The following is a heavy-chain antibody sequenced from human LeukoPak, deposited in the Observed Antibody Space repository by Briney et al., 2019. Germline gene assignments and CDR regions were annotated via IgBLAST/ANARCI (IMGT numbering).Heavy chain of an antibody. V-gene: IGHV3-30*18. CDR3: AKDGPSMVRGVILAYYFDY. D-gene: IGHD3-10*01. J-gene: IGHJ4*02. CDR1: GFTFSSYG. Sequence: QPGGSLRLSCAASGFTFSSYGMHWVRQAPGKGLEWVAVISYDGSNKYYADSVKGRFTISRDNSKNTLYLQMNSLRAEDTAVYYCAKDGPSMVRGVILAYYFDYWGQGTLVTVSS. CDR2: ISYDGSNK.